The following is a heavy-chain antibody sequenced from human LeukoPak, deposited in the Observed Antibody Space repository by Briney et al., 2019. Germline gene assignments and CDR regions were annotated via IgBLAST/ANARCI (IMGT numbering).Heavy chain of an antibody. D-gene: IGHD3-3*01. CDR2: ISSSSGYI. CDR3: AREGSGFDY. CDR1: GFTFSSYS. J-gene: IGHJ4*02. Sequence: SGGSLRPSCAASGFTFSSYSMNWVRQAPGKGLEWVSSISSSSGYIYYADSVKGRFTISRDNAKNSLYLQMNSLRAEDTAVYYCAREGSGFDYWGQGTLVTVSS. V-gene: IGHV3-21*01.